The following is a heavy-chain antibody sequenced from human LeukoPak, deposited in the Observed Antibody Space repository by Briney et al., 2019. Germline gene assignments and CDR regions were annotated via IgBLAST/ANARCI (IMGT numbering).Heavy chain of an antibody. CDR1: GYTFTDYF. V-gene: IGHV1-2*06. J-gene: IGHJ4*02. Sequence: ASVNVSCKASGYTFTDYFMHWVRQATGQGLEWLGRINPNSGGTHYAQKFQGRVTMTRDTSLTTAYMELSSLKSDDTAVYYCARERQQQGEDYWGQGTLVTVSS. D-gene: IGHD3-16*01. CDR3: ARERQQQGEDY. CDR2: INPNSGGT.